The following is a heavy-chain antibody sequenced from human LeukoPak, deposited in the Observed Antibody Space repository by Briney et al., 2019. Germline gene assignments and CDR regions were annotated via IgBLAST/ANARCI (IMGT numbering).Heavy chain of an antibody. D-gene: IGHD3-10*01. J-gene: IGHJ5*02. CDR2: IFYSGST. Sequence: KPSETLSLTCTLSGGSISSYYWSWIRQPPGKGLEWVGYIFYSGSTNFNTSLKSRVPISEDKSKNQFSLKLSSVTAADTAVYYCATWRRGPEFSSSDNWFDPWGQGTLVTVSS. CDR1: GGSISSYY. CDR3: ATWRRGPEFSSSDNWFDP. V-gene: IGHV4-59*08.